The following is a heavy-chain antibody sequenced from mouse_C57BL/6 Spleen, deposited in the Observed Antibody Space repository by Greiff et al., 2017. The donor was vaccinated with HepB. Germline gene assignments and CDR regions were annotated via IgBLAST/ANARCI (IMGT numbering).Heavy chain of an antibody. J-gene: IGHJ1*03. CDR2: ISSGGDYI. CDR1: GFTFSSYA. V-gene: IGHV5-9-1*02. Sequence: EVKVVESGEGLVKPGGSLKLSCAASGFTFSSYAMSWVRQTPEKRLEWVAYISSGGDYIYYADTVKGRFTISRDNARNTLYLQMSSLKSEDTAMYYCTRDDYTTFDVWGTGTTVTVSS. D-gene: IGHD2-4*01. CDR3: TRDDYTTFDV.